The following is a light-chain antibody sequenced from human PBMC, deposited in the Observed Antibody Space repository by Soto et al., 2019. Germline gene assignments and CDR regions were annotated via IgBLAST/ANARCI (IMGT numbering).Light chain of an antibody. Sequence: QSALTQPASVSGSPGQSITISCTGTSSDVGGYNYVSWYQQYPGKAPKLMIYEVSNRPSGVSNRFSGSKSGNTASLTISGLPAEEEADYYCSSYTSSSTYVFGAGTKLTVL. J-gene: IGLJ1*01. CDR2: EVS. CDR3: SSYTSSSTYV. V-gene: IGLV2-14*01. CDR1: SSDVGGYNY.